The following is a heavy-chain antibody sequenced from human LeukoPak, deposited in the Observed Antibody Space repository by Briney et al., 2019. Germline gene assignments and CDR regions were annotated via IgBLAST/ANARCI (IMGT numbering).Heavy chain of an antibody. J-gene: IGHJ3*02. CDR1: GYTFTGYY. D-gene: IGHD5-24*01. Sequence: ASVKVSCKACGYTFTGYYIHCVRQDPGQGLEWMGVINPGGDNTNYAQNFQGRVTMTRDTSASTVYMELSSLRSEDTAIYYCARIRDGYNDAYDIWGQGTVVTVPS. CDR2: INPGGDNT. CDR3: ARIRDGYNDAYDI. V-gene: IGHV1-46*01.